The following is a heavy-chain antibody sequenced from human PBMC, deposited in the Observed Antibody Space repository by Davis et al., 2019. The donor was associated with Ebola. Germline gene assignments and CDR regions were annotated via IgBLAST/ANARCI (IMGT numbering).Heavy chain of an antibody. V-gene: IGHV3-73*01. CDR1: GFTFSGSA. Sequence: GGSLRLSCAASGFTFSGSAMHWVRQASGKGLEWVGRIRSKANSYTTAYAASVKGRFTISRDDSKNTAYLQMNSLKTEDTAVYYCTITTVTLDYWGQGTLVTVSS. D-gene: IGHD4-17*01. CDR2: IRSKANSYTT. CDR3: TITTVTLDY. J-gene: IGHJ4*02.